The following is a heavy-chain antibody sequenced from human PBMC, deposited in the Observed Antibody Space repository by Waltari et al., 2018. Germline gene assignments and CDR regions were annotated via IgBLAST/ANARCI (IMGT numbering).Heavy chain of an antibody. CDR2: IWYDGSNK. Sequence: QVQLVESGGGVVQPGRSLRLSCAASGFTFSSYGMHWVRQAPGKGLEWVAVIWYDGSNKYYADSVKGRFTISRDNSKNTLYLQMNSLRAEDTTMYYCAKDQFAVAAGAFDIWGQGTMVTVSS. D-gene: IGHD6-19*01. J-gene: IGHJ3*02. CDR1: GFTFSSYG. CDR3: AKDQFAVAAGAFDI. V-gene: IGHV3-30*18.